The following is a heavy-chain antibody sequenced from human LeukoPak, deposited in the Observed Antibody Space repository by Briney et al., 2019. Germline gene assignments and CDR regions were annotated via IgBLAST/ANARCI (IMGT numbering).Heavy chain of an antibody. J-gene: IGHJ6*02. CDR1: GFTFSSYS. Sequence: PGGSLRLSCAASGFTFSSYSMNWVRQAPGKGLEWVSYISSSSSTIYYADSVKGRFTISRDNAKNSLYLQMNSLRAEDTAVYYCARVWFGARRYYYGMDVWGQGTTVTVSS. D-gene: IGHD3-10*01. V-gene: IGHV3-48*04. CDR2: ISSSSSTI. CDR3: ARVWFGARRYYYGMDV.